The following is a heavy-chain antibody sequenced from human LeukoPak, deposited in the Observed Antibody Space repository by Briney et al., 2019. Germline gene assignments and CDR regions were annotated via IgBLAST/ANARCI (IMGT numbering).Heavy chain of an antibody. J-gene: IGHJ4*02. CDR2: ISGGGGST. CDR3: ASQTEYAGGWVDY. D-gene: IGHD6-19*01. V-gene: IGHV3-23*01. Sequence: GGSLRLSCAASGFIFSNYAMSWVRQAPGKGLELVSAISGGGGSTYYADSVKGRFTISRDNSKNTLYLQMNSLRAEDTAVYYCASQTEYAGGWVDYWGQGTLVTVSS. CDR1: GFIFSNYA.